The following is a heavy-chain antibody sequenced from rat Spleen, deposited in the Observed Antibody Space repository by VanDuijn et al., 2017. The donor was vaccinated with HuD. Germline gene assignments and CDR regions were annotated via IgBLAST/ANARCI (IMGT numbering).Heavy chain of an antibody. CDR2: MSSGGST. D-gene: IGHD1-2*01. J-gene: IGHJ4*01. Sequence: QVQLKESGPGLVQSAQTLSLTCTVSGLSLSSYGVIWVRQSPGKGLEWIAAMSSGGSTYYNSALKSRLSISRDTSKSQVFLKMNSLQTEDTAMYFCARSRNAADVMDAWGQGASVTVSS. CDR3: ARSRNAADVMDA. CDR1: GLSLSSYG. V-gene: IGHV2-6*01.